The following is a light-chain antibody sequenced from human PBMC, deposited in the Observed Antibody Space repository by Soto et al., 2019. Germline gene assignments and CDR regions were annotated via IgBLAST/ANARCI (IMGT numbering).Light chain of an antibody. Sequence: EIILTQSPATLSVSPGETTSLSCRATQSVGGNLGWYQQKPGQTPRLLIYKTSTRATGIPARFSGSGSETEFTLTISSMQSEDFAVYYCQQYARWPVTFGGGTKVAIK. V-gene: IGKV3-15*01. CDR1: QSVGGN. J-gene: IGKJ4*01. CDR3: QQYARWPVT. CDR2: KTS.